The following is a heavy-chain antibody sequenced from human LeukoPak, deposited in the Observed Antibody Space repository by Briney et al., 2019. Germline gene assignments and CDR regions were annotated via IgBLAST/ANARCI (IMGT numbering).Heavy chain of an antibody. D-gene: IGHD6-25*01. CDR1: GFTFSSYG. CDR2: IWYDESNK. CDR3: ARDGYSSGDDY. Sequence: PGGSLRLSCAASGFTFSSYGMHWVRQAPGKGLEWVAVIWYDESNKYYADSVKGRFTISRDNSKNTLYLQMNSLRAEDTAVYYCARDGYSSGDDYWGQGTLVTVSS. J-gene: IGHJ4*02. V-gene: IGHV3-33*08.